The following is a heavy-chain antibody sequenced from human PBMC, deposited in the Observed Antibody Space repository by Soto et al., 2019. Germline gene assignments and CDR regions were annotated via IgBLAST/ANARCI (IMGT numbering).Heavy chain of an antibody. CDR1: GFTFSSYA. J-gene: IGHJ4*02. CDR2: ISGSGGST. V-gene: IGHV3-23*01. Sequence: GGSLRLSCAASGFTFSSYAMSWVRQAPGKGLEWVSAISGSGGSTYYADSVKGQFTISRDNSKNTLYLQMNSLRAEDTAVYYCAKGTIYDILTGSLGYFDYWGQGTLVTVSS. CDR3: AKGTIYDILTGSLGYFDY. D-gene: IGHD3-9*01.